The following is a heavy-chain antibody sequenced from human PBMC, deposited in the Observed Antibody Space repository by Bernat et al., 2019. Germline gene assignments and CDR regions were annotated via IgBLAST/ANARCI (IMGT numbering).Heavy chain of an antibody. CDR1: GFTFSTYA. Sequence: EVQLLESGGGLVQPGGSLRLSCTASGFTFSTYAMSWVRQAPGKGLEWVSGISGSGDSTLYADSVKGRFTISRDNSKNSLYLQMNSLRAEDTAVYYCARARTQIDYWGQGTLVTVSS. V-gene: IGHV3-23*01. D-gene: IGHD6-6*01. CDR2: ISGSGDST. J-gene: IGHJ4*02. CDR3: ARARTQIDY.